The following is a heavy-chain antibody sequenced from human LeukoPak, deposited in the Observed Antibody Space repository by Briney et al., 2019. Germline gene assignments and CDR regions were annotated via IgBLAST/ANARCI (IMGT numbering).Heavy chain of an antibody. CDR3: ARDPGSSYFDY. D-gene: IGHD1-26*01. J-gene: IGHJ4*02. V-gene: IGHV4-4*07. CDR2: IYTSGST. Sequence: SETLSLTCTVSGGSIDSYYWSWIRQPPMKGLEWIGRIYTSGSTNYNPSLKSRVTISVDKSKNQFSLKLSSVTAADTAVYYCARDPGSSYFDYWGQGTLVTVSS. CDR1: GGSIDSYY.